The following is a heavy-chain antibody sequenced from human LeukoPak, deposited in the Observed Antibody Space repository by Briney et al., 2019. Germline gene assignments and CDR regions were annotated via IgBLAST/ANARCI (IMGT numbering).Heavy chain of an antibody. CDR2: IYYSGST. CDR3: ARDHGGFRY. CDR1: GGSISSYY. D-gene: IGHD2/OR15-2a*01. J-gene: IGHJ4*02. Sequence: SETLSLTCTVSGGSISSYYWSWIRQPPGKGLESIGYIYYSGSTNYSPSLKSRVTISVDTSKNQFSLKLSSVTAADTAVYYCARDHGGFRYWGQGTLLTVSS. V-gene: IGHV4-59*01.